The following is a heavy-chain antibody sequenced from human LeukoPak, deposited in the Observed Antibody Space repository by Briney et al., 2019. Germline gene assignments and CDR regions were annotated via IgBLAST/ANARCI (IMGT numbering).Heavy chain of an antibody. V-gene: IGHV4-59*01. D-gene: IGHD3-3*01. CDR1: GGSISSYY. CDR2: IYYSGST. J-gene: IGHJ6*03. CDR3: ARGGYDPTYYMDV. Sequence: PSETLSLTCTVSGGSISSYYWSWIRQPPGKGLEWMGYIYYSGSTNYDASLKSRDSISVDTSENQFSLKLSSVTAADTAVYYCARGGYDPTYYMDVWGKGTTVTVSS.